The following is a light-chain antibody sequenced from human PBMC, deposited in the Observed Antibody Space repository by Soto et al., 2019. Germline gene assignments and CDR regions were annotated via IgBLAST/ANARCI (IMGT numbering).Light chain of an antibody. CDR2: EVS. CDR3: SSYGGSNTVV. V-gene: IGLV2-8*01. J-gene: IGLJ2*01. CDR1: SSDVGGYNY. Sequence: QSALTQPPSASGSPGQSVTISCTGSSSDVGGYNYVSWYQQHPGKAPKLMIDEVSKRPSGVPDRLSGSNSGNTASLTVSGLQAEDEADYYCSSYGGSNTVVFGGGTKLTVL.